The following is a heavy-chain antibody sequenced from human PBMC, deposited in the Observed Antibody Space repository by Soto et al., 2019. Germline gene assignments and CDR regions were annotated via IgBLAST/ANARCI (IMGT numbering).Heavy chain of an antibody. CDR1: GGSMSPYY. V-gene: IGHV4-59*01. J-gene: IGHJ4*02. D-gene: IGHD1-26*01. CDR2: VYYSGYT. Sequence: SETLSLTCTVSGGSMSPYYWSWIRQAPGVGLEWIAYVYYSGYTHYNPSLKSRVTISVDTSKNQLSLKLTSVTAADTAVYYCARRYGGNFDYWGQGTLVTVSS. CDR3: ARRYGGNFDY.